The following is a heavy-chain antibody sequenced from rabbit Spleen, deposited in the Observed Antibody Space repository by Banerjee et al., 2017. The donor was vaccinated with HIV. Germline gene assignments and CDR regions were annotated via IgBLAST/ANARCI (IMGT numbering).Heavy chain of an antibody. D-gene: IGHD1-1*01. Sequence: QKQLVESGGGLVKPEGSLKLSCTASGFSFSNKAVMCWVRQAPGKGLEWIACINAVTGKAVYASWAKGRFTCSKTSSTTVTLQMTSLTAADTATYFCARDLTSVVGWNFNLWGPGTLVTVS. V-gene: IGHV1S45*01. J-gene: IGHJ4*01. CDR2: INAVTGKA. CDR3: ARDLTSVVGWNFNL. CDR1: GFSFSNKAV.